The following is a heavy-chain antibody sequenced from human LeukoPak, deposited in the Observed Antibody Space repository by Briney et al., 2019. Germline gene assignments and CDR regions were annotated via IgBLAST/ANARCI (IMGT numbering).Heavy chain of an antibody. CDR3: AKGVIVSATTGDGMDV. D-gene: IGHD2-2*01. V-gene: IGHV3-23*01. J-gene: IGHJ6*02. CDR1: GFTFTSYA. Sequence: GGSLRLSCAVSGFTFTSYAMSWVRHAPGKGLECVSGISGSGGSTYYADSVKGRFTISRDNSKKTVYMQMNSLRVEDTAVYYCAKGVIVSATTGDGMDVWGQGTTVIVSS. CDR2: ISGSGGST.